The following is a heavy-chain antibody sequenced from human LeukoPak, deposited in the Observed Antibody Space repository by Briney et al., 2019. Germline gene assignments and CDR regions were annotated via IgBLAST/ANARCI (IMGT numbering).Heavy chain of an antibody. D-gene: IGHD3-10*01. CDR3: ARESRRSMVRGVYDY. CDR2: ISYDGSNK. CDR1: GFTFSSYA. V-gene: IGHV3-30-3*01. Sequence: PGGSLRLSCAASGFTFSSYAMHWVRQAPGKGLEWVAVISYDGSNKYYADSVKGRFTNSRDNSKNTLYLQMNSLRAEDTAVYYRARESRRSMVRGVYDYWGQGTLVTVSS. J-gene: IGHJ4*02.